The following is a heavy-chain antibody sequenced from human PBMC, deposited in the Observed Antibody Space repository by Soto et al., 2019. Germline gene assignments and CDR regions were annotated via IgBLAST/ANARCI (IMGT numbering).Heavy chain of an antibody. CDR1: GGTFSTYA. V-gene: IGHV1-69*12. Sequence: QVQLVQSGAEVKKPESSVKVSCKAPGGTFSTYAISWVRQAPGQGLEWMGGIIPMFGTANYAQRFQDGVTLTADESTNPVYMALSSLGSEDTAVYFCASGIQLWLRRINNGYSGWGQGTLVTVSS. D-gene: IGHD5-12*01. CDR3: ASGIQLWLRRINNGYSG. J-gene: IGHJ4*02. CDR2: IIPMFGTA.